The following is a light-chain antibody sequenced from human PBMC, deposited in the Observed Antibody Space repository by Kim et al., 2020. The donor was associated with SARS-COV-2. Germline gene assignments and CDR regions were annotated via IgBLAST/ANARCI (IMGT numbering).Light chain of an antibody. Sequence: CPGERATLACRASQSVRSNLAWYQQKPGQAPRLLIYGASTRATDTPARFSGSGSGTEFTLTISSLQSEDFAIYYCQQYNNWPPWTFGQGTKVDIK. CDR1: QSVRSN. CDR2: GAS. V-gene: IGKV3-15*01. CDR3: QQYNNWPPWT. J-gene: IGKJ1*01.